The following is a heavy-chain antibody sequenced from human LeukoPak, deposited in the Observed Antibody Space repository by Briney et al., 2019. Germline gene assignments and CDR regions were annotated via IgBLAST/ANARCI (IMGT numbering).Heavy chain of an antibody. J-gene: IGHJ3*02. CDR2: IYHSGST. Sequence: SETLSLTCAVSGYSSSSGYYWGGIRQPPGKGLEWIGSIYHSGSTYYNPSLKSRVTISVDTSKNQFSLKLSSVTAADTAVYYCARGDAFDIWGQGTMVTVSS. V-gene: IGHV4-38-2*01. CDR3: ARGDAFDI. CDR1: GYSSSSGYY.